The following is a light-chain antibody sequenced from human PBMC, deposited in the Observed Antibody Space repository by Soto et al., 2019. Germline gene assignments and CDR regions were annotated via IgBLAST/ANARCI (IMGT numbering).Light chain of an antibody. CDR3: QQYNSYSTWT. CDR1: QTISTS. V-gene: IGKV1-5*03. CDR2: KAS. J-gene: IGKJ1*01. Sequence: DIQMTQSPSTLSASVGDRVTITCRASQTISTSLAWYQQKPGKAPKLLIYKASTLERGVPSRFSGSGSGTEFTLTISSLQPDDFATYYCQQYNSYSTWTFGQGTKVEIK.